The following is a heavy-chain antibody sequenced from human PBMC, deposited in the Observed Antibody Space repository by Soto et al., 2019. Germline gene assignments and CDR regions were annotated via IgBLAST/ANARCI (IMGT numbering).Heavy chain of an antibody. J-gene: IGHJ3*02. Sequence: QPELQESGPGLVRPSETLSLSCTVSGGSITSTTHYWVWIRQLPGKGLEWIATIYHSGTTYYNPSLESRVTISVDTSKNQFSLKVTSVTAADPAVYYGARLRYDFWAFEIWGQGTPVTVSS. V-gene: IGHV4-39*01. D-gene: IGHD3-3*01. CDR1: GGSITSTTHY. CDR2: IYHSGTT. CDR3: ARLRYDFWAFEI.